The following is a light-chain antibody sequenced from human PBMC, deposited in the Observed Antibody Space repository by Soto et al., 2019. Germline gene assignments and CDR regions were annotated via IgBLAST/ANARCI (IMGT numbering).Light chain of an antibody. CDR1: QGISSY. CDR2: AAS. Sequence: AIRMTQSPSSFSASTGDRVTITCRASQGISSYLAWYQQKPGKPPQLLLYAASTLPIGVPSRVSGSGSGTDFTLNISCLQSEDFATYYCQQYYSYPYTFGQATKLESK. CDR3: QQYYSYPYT. V-gene: IGKV1-8*01. J-gene: IGKJ2*01.